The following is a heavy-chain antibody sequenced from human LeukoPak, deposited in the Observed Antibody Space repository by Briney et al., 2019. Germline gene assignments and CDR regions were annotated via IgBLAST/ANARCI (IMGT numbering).Heavy chain of an antibody. CDR1: GFTFSSYG. CDR2: IWYDGSNK. D-gene: IGHD5-18*01. V-gene: IGHV3-33*01. CDR3: ARVAEIQLWLRGAFDY. J-gene: IGHJ4*02. Sequence: GGSLRLSCAASGFTFSSYGMHWVRQAPGKGLEWVAVIWYDGSNKYYADSVKGRFTISRDNSKNTLYLQMNSLRDEDTAVYYCARVAEIQLWLRGAFDYWGQGTLVTVSS.